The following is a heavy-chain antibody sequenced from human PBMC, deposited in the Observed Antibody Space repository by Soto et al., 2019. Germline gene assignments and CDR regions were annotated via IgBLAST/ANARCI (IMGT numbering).Heavy chain of an antibody. CDR3: ARGEDNCNYGYFDY. D-gene: IGHD1-7*01. J-gene: IGHJ4*02. CDR2: IYYSGST. CDR1: GGSISSGGYY. Sequence: SETLSLTCTVSGGSISSGGYYWSWIRQHPGKGLEWIGYIYYSGSTYYNPSLKSRVTISVDTSKNHFSLKLSSVTAADTAVYYWARGEDNCNYGYFDYWGQGTLVTVSS. V-gene: IGHV4-31*03.